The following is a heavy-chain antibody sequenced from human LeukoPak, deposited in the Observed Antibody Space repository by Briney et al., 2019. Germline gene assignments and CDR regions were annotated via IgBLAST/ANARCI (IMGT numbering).Heavy chain of an antibody. J-gene: IGHJ5*02. Sequence: PGGSLRLSCAASGFTVSSNYMSWVRQAPGKGLEWVSVIYSGGSTYYADSVEGRFTISRDNSKNTLYLQMNSLRAEDTAVYYCAREAVAGLNWFDPWGQGTLVTVSS. CDR2: IYSGGST. CDR1: GFTVSSNY. CDR3: AREAVAGLNWFDP. V-gene: IGHV3-53*01. D-gene: IGHD6-19*01.